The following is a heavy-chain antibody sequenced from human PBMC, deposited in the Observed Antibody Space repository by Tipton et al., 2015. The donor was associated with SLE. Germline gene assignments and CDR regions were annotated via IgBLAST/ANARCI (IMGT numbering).Heavy chain of an antibody. Sequence: TLSLTCAVYGGSFSGYYWSWIRQPPGKGLEWIGEINHSGSTNYNPSLKSRVTISVDTSKNQFSLKLSSVTAADTAVYCCARDPFFYDSSGIDIWGQGTMVTVSS. J-gene: IGHJ3*02. CDR2: INHSGST. D-gene: IGHD3-22*01. CDR1: GGSFSGYY. CDR3: ARDPFFYDSSGIDI. V-gene: IGHV4-34*01.